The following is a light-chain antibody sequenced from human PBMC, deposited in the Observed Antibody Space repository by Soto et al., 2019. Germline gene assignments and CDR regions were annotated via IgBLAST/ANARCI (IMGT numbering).Light chain of an antibody. CDR1: QSVSSSY. CDR2: GAS. Sequence: DIVLTQSPGTLSLSPGERATLSCRASQSVSSSYLAWYQQKPCQAPRLLIYGASSRATVIPDRFSGSGSGTAFTLTISRLEPEDFAVYYCQQYGSSPYTFGQGTKLEIK. CDR3: QQYGSSPYT. V-gene: IGKV3-20*01. J-gene: IGKJ2*01.